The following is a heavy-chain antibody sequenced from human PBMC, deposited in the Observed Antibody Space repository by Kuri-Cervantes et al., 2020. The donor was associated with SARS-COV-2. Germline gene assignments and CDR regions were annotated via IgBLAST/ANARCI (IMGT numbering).Heavy chain of an antibody. V-gene: IGHV3-23*05. D-gene: IGHD3-3*01. CDR2: VYSSDART. J-gene: IGHJ4*02. CDR3: AKVGLAQNDFWSGYYTG. CDR1: GFTFSSYA. Sequence: GGSLRLSCAAFGFTFSSYAMHWVRQAPGRGLEWVAVVYSSDARTYYADSAKGRFSISRDNSKNTVYLQMNSLRVEDTAVYYCAKVGLAQNDFWSGYYTGWGQGTLVTVSS.